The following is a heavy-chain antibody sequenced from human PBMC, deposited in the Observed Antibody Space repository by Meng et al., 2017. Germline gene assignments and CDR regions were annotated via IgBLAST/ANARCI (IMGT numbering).Heavy chain of an antibody. Sequence: VRLVEAGGGLGKRGGPLGLSCVASGVTFSSYAMSWVRQAPGKGLEWVSAISGSGGSTYYADSVKGRFTISRDNSKNTLYLQMNSLRAEDTAVYYCAKDLTAAAGSWGQGTLVTVSS. V-gene: IGHV3-23*04. CDR2: ISGSGGST. D-gene: IGHD6-13*01. CDR3: AKDLTAAAGS. J-gene: IGHJ4*02. CDR1: GVTFSSYA.